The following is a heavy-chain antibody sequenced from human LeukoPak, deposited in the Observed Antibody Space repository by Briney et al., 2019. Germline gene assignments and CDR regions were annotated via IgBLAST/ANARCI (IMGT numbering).Heavy chain of an antibody. V-gene: IGHV3-21*01. CDR3: ASASPATVTSATDN. J-gene: IGHJ4*02. CDR1: GFTFSRYN. D-gene: IGHD4-11*01. CDR2: ISSSSSYI. Sequence: GGSLRLSCTSSGFTFSRYNMNWVRQAPGKGLEWVSSISSSSSYIYYADSVKGRFTISRYNAKNSLYLQMNSLRAEDTAVDYCASASPATVTSATDNWGEETLVTVSS.